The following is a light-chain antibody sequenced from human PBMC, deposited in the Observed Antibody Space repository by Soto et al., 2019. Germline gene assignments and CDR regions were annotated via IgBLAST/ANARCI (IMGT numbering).Light chain of an antibody. CDR1: SSNIGAGYD. CDR3: QSYDSSLSGFVV. CDR2: GNS. J-gene: IGLJ2*01. Sequence: QSVLTQPPSVSGAPGQRVTISCTGSSSNIGAGYDVHWYQQLPGTAPKLLIYGNSNRPSGVPDRFSGSKSGTSASLAITGLQAEDEADYYCQSYDSSLSGFVVFCGGTKPTVL. V-gene: IGLV1-40*01.